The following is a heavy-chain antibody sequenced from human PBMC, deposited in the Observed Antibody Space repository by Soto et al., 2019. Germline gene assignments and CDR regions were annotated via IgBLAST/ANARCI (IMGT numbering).Heavy chain of an antibody. CDR3: AKEKISPSGCTWSDP. D-gene: IGHD2-2*01. CDR2: ISGSGGST. J-gene: IGHJ5*02. CDR1: GFTFSSYG. V-gene: IGHV3-23*01. Sequence: PGGSLRLSCAASGFTFSSYGISWIRLSPGKGLEWVSVISGSGGSTYYADSVKGRFTISRDNAKNTLYLQMNSLRAEDTAVYYCAKEKISPSGCTWSDPWGQGTLVTVSS.